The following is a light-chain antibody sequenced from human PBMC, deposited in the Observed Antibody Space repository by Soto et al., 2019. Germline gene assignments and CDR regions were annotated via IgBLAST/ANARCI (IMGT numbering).Light chain of an antibody. CDR1: RSITSN. V-gene: IGKV3-15*01. J-gene: IGKJ4*01. CDR2: GAS. Sequence: EEVMTQSPATLSVSPGERATLSCWASRSITSNLAWYQQKPGQAPRLLIYGASTRAPGIPARFSGSGSGTQFTLTISSLLSEDFAVYYCQQYNDWPLTFGGGTKVEIK. CDR3: QQYNDWPLT.